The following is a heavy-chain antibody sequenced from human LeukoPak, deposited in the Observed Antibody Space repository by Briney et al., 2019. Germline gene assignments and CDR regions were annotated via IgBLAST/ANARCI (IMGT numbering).Heavy chain of an antibody. J-gene: IGHJ4*02. CDR1: GGSISSSSYY. Sequence: PSETLSLTCTVSGGSISSSSYYWGWIRQPPGKGLEWIGSIYYSGSTYYNPSLKSRVTISVDTSKNQFSLKLSSVTAADTAVYYCARDPIAAAGTDYWGQGTLVTVSS. CDR2: IYYSGST. V-gene: IGHV4-39*07. D-gene: IGHD6-13*01. CDR3: ARDPIAAAGTDY.